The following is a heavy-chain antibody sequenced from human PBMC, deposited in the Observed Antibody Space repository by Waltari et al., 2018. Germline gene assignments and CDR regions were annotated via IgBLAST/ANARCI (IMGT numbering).Heavy chain of an antibody. V-gene: IGHV3-30-3*01. CDR2: ISYDGSNK. J-gene: IGHJ4*02. Sequence: QVQLVESGGGVVQPGRSLRLSCAASGFTFSSYAMHWVRQAPGKGLEWVAVISYDGSNKYYADSVKGRFTISRDNSKNTLYLQMNSLRAEDTAVYYCASDPGSSWSGHWGQGTLVTVSS. CDR3: ASDPGSSWSGH. D-gene: IGHD6-13*01. CDR1: GFTFSSYA.